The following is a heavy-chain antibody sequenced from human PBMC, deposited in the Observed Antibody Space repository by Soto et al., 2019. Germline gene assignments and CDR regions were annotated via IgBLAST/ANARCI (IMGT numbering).Heavy chain of an antibody. CDR1: GGSISSYY. V-gene: IGHV4-59*01. J-gene: IGHJ6*03. CDR2: IYYSGST. D-gene: IGHD3-10*01. CDR3: ARAGTKGYYYYYYYMDV. Sequence: QVQLQESGPGLVKPSETLSLTCTVSGGSISSYYWSWIRQPPGKGLEWIGYIYYSGSTNYNPSLKSRVTISVDTSKYQFSLKLSSVTAADTAVYYCARAGTKGYYYYYYYMDVWGKGTTVTVSS.